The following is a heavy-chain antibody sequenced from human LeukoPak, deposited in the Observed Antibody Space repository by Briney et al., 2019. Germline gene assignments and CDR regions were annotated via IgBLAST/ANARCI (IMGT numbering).Heavy chain of an antibody. CDR1: GFTFSSYA. J-gene: IGHJ4*02. D-gene: IGHD3-22*01. CDR3: ASEKYYYDSSGYYPLDY. V-gene: IGHV3-30*04. CDR2: ISYDGSNK. Sequence: GRSLRLSCAASGFTFSSYAMHWVRQAPGKGLEWVAVISYDGSNKFYADSVKGRFSISRDNAKNSLYLQMNSLRAEDTAVYYCASEKYYYDSSGYYPLDYWGQGTLVTVSS.